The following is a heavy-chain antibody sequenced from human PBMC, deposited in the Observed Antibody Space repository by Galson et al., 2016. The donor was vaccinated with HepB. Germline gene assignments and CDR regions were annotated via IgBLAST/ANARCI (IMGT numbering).Heavy chain of an antibody. V-gene: IGHV5-51*01. CDR2: IYPGDSDT. CDR1: AYNFTNYW. Sequence: QSGAEVKKPGESLKISCKGSAYNFTNYWIGWVRQMPGKGLDYMGLIYPGDSDTKYSPSFEGQVTMSADKSISIAYLQWSSLKASDSAMYYCARLRYDRGGQTFDYWGQGTLVTVSS. D-gene: IGHD3-22*01. CDR3: ARLRYDRGGQTFDY. J-gene: IGHJ4*02.